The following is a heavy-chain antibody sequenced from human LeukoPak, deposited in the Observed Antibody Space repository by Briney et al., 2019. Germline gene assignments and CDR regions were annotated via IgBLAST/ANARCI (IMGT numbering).Heavy chain of an antibody. J-gene: IGHJ4*02. CDR2: ISSGSGYM. V-gene: IGHV3-21*01. Sequence: GGSLRLSCEASGFTFSSYNMNWVRQAPGKGLEWVSSISSGSGYMYYVDSVKGRFTISRDNAENSLYLQMNILRVEDTAVYYCARDIPRGSTHLDYWGQGTLVTVSA. CDR1: GFTFSSYN. CDR3: ARDIPRGSTHLDY. D-gene: IGHD1-26*01.